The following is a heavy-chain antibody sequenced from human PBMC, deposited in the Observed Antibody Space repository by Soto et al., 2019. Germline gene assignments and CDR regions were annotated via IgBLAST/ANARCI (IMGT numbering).Heavy chain of an antibody. CDR3: ARVQLLPNPAADF. Sequence: GYXXSXXGIIWVRQAPGXXXXXXXXXXXXXGDTKYAQGFQGRVTLTTDAATSTAYMELMTLRSDDTAVYFCARVQLLPNPAADFWGQGTLVTVSS. J-gene: IGHJ4*02. V-gene: IGHV1-18*04. CDR1: GYXXSXXG. D-gene: IGHD3-10*01. CDR2: XXXXXGDT.